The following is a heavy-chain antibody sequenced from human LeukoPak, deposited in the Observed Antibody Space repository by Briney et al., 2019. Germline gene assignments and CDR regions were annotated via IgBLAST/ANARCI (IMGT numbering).Heavy chain of an antibody. V-gene: IGHV3-7*03. CDR3: ARTAYYYDSSGYDDAFDI. CDR2: IKQDGSEK. D-gene: IGHD3-22*01. Sequence: PGGSLRLSCAASGFTFCSYWMSWVRQAPGKGLEWVANIKQDGSEKYYVDSVKGRFTISRDNAKNSLYLQMNSLRAEDTAVYYCARTAYYYDSSGYDDAFDIWGQGTMVTVSS. CDR1: GFTFCSYW. J-gene: IGHJ3*02.